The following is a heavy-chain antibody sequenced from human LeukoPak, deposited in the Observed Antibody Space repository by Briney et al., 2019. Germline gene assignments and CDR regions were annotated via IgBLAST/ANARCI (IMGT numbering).Heavy chain of an antibody. CDR1: GYTFTGYY. CDR3: ARGSPTVTTPFDY. V-gene: IGHV1-2*02. D-gene: IGHD4-17*01. CDR2: INPNSGGT. Sequence: ASVKVSCKASGYTFTGYYMHWVRQAPGQGLEWMGWINPNSGGTNYAQKFQGRVTMTRDTSISTAYMELSRLRSDDTAVYYCARGSPTVTTPFDYWGQGTLVTVSS. J-gene: IGHJ4*02.